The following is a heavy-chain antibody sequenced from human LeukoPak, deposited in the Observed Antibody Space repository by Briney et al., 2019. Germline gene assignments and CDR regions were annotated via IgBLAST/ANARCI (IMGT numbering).Heavy chain of an antibody. J-gene: IGHJ4*02. CDR2: ISWNSGYI. D-gene: IGHD3-3*01. CDR1: GFTFDNYA. V-gene: IGHV3-9*01. Sequence: PGGSLRLSCAASGFTFDNYAMHWVRQAPGKGLEWLSIISWNSGYIGYADSVKGRFTISRDNAKNTLYLQMSSLRAEDTAVYYCGRDFWSGLDYWGQGTLVTVSS. CDR3: GRDFWSGLDY.